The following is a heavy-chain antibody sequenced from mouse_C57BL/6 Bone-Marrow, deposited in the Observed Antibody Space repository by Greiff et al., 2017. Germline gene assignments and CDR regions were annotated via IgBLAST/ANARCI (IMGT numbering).Heavy chain of an antibody. Sequence: VQRVESGAELVRPGASVTLSCKASGYTFTDYEMHWVKQTPVHGLEWIGAIDPETGGTSYNQKFKGKAILTADKSSSTAYMELRSLTSEDSAVYYCTEYGSSFDYWGQGTTLTVSS. V-gene: IGHV1-15*01. CDR3: TEYGSSFDY. CDR1: GYTFTDYE. D-gene: IGHD1-1*01. J-gene: IGHJ2*01. CDR2: IDPETGGT.